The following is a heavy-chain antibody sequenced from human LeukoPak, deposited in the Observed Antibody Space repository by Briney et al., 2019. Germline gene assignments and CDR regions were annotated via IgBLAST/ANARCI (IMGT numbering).Heavy chain of an antibody. V-gene: IGHV1-2*02. D-gene: IGHD6-19*01. CDR2: IYPNSGGT. Sequence: ASVQVSYKASGYTFICYYMHWLRQAPCRGLAWMGCIYPNSGGTNYAQKFQGRVTMTRETSISTAYMELSRLRSDDTGVYYCASTSRLIAVAGDYYYGMDVWGQGTTVTVSS. CDR1: GYTFICYY. J-gene: IGHJ6*02. CDR3: ASTSRLIAVAGDYYYGMDV.